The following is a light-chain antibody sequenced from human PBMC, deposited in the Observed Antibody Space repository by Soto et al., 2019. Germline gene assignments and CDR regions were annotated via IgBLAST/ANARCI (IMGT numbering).Light chain of an antibody. Sequence: QSVLTQPPSASGSPGQSVTISCTGTSSDVGGYNYVSWYQQHPGKAPKLMIYEVSKRPSGVPDRFSGSKSGNTASLTVSGLQAEDEADYYCSSYAGSNSPYVXGTGTKVTVL. CDR1: SSDVGGYNY. CDR2: EVS. CDR3: SSYAGSNSPYV. V-gene: IGLV2-8*01. J-gene: IGLJ1*01.